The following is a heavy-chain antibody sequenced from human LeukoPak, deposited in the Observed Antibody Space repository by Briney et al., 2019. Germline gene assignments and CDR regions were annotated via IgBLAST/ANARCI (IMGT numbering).Heavy chain of an antibody. CDR2: TFYRSKWIN. V-gene: IGHV6-1*01. J-gene: IGHJ4*02. D-gene: IGHD3-16*01. Sequence: SQTLSLTCAISGDSVSSNTAAWNWIRQSPSRGPEWLGRTFYRSKWINQYGPSVESRITIIPDTSMNQFSLQLSSLTPEDTAVYYCVRGGGNFDYWGQGTLVTVSS. CDR3: VRGGGNFDY. CDR1: GDSVSSNTAA.